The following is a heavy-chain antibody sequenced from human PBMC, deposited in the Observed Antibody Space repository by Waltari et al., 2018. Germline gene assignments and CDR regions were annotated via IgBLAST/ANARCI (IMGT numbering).Heavy chain of an antibody. CDR2: ISNSGDRT. CDR3: AKDHYATSADC. J-gene: IGHJ4*02. D-gene: IGHD4-17*01. Sequence: EVQLLESGGGVVQPGGSLRLSCAASGFTFSTYAMSWVRQAPGKGLEWVSLISNSGDRTFYADSVKGRFTISRDNSKNTVYLQMNTLRVDDTAAYYCAKDHYATSADCWGQGTLVTVSS. CDR1: GFTFSTYA. V-gene: IGHV3-23*01.